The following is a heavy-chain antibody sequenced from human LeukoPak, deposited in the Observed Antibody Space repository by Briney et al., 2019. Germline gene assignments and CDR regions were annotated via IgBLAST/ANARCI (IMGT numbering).Heavy chain of an antibody. Sequence: PSGTLSLTCAVSGGSISSSNWWSWVRQPPGKGLWWVGNIYSTRNTKYTPSLKSRLIISQDTSKHQLFLRLTSVTAEDTAAYFCARLLDSGTSDYWGQGTLVTVSS. CDR2: IYSTRNT. V-gene: IGHV4-4*02. CDR1: GGSISSSNW. D-gene: IGHD3-10*01. CDR3: ARLLDSGTSDY. J-gene: IGHJ4*02.